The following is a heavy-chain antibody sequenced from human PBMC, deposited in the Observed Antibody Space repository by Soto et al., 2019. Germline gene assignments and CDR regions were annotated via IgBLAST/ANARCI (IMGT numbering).Heavy chain of an antibody. CDR3: ASSYSGYLDN. Sequence: QVQLRESGPGLVKPSQTLSLTCTVSGDSMSSGAYYWNWIRQLPGKGLEWIGYIYYSGNTYYNPSLKSRIVISVDTSKNQFSLNLGSVTAADTAIYYCASSYSGYLDN. V-gene: IGHV4-31*03. CDR1: GDSMSSGAYY. D-gene: IGHD3-22*01. CDR2: IYYSGNT. J-gene: IGHJ5*01.